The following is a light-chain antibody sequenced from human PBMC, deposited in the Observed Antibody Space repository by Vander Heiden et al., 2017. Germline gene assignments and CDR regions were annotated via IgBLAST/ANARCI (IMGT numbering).Light chain of an antibody. CDR3: QQYNDWPPVI. CDR2: DAS. Sequence: EIVMTQSPATPSVSPWERVTLSYRASQSIRSTLAWYQRKPGQAPRLLIYDASTRFIGIPARFSGSGSGTEFTLTISSLQSEDFAVYYCQQYNDWPPVIFGQGTKLEMK. J-gene: IGKJ2*01. V-gene: IGKV3-15*01. CDR1: QSIRST.